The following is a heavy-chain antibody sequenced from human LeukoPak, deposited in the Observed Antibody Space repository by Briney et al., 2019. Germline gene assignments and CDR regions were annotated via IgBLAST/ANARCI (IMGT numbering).Heavy chain of an antibody. CDR2: INHSGST. J-gene: IGHJ4*02. V-gene: IGHV4-34*01. Sequence: PSETLSLTCAVYGGSFSGYYWSWVRQPPGKGLEWIGEINHSGSTNYNPSLKSRVTISVDTSKNQFSLKLSSVTAADTAVYYCARCLEWELSYWGQGTLVTVSS. CDR3: ARCLEWELSY. CDR1: GGSFSGYY. D-gene: IGHD1-26*01.